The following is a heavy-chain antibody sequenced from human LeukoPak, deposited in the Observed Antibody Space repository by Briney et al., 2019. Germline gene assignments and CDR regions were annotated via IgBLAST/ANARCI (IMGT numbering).Heavy chain of an antibody. J-gene: IGHJ4*02. Sequence: SETLSLTCNVSGFSISRGHYWGWIRQPPGKGLGWIGSIYHSGSTYYNPSLKSRVTISVDRSKNQFSLKLSSVTAADTAVYYCARGYSSGWYYFDYWGQGTLVTVSS. CDR3: ARGYSSGWYYFDY. CDR1: GFSISRGHY. V-gene: IGHV4-38-2*02. CDR2: IYHSGST. D-gene: IGHD6-19*01.